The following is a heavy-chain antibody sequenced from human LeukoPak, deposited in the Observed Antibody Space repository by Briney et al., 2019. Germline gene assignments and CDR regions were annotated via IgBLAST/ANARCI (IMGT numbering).Heavy chain of an antibody. CDR1: GGTFSSYA. CDR3: ATPGSGSYPYYFDY. Sequence: SVKVSCKASGGTFSSYAISWVRQAPGHGLEWMGGIIPIFGTANYAQKFQGRVTITADESTSTAYMELSSLRSEDTAVYYCATPGSGSYPYYFDYWGQGTLVTVSS. CDR2: IIPIFGTA. D-gene: IGHD1-26*01. V-gene: IGHV1-69*13. J-gene: IGHJ4*02.